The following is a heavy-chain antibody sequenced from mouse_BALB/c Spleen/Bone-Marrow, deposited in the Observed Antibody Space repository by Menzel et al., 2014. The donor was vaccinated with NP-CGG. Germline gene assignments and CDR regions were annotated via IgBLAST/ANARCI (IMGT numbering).Heavy chain of an antibody. V-gene: IGHV1-4*02. Sequence: VQRVESAAELARPGASVKMSCKASGYTFTSYTMHWVKQRPGQGLEWIGYINPSSGFTDYNQKFKDKTTLTADKSSSTAYMQLSSLTSEGSAVYYCARGDYYGSTYEGFTYWGQGTLVTVSA. CDR3: ARGDYYGSTYEGFTY. J-gene: IGHJ3*01. CDR1: GYTFTSYT. D-gene: IGHD1-1*01. CDR2: INPSSGFT.